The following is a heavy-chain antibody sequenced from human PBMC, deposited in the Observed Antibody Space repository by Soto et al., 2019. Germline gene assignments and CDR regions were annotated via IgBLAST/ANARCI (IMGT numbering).Heavy chain of an antibody. CDR2: LIPIFGTA. D-gene: IGHD1-26*01. Sequence: QVQLVQSGAEVKKPGSSVKVSCKASGGTFSSYAISWVRQAPGQGLEWMGGLIPIFGTANYAPKFQGRVTITADESTSTAYMELSSLSSADTDVYYCARSLELSSWWFDPWGQVTLVTVSS. CDR1: GGTFSSYA. CDR3: ARSLELSSWWFDP. V-gene: IGHV1-69*12. J-gene: IGHJ5*02.